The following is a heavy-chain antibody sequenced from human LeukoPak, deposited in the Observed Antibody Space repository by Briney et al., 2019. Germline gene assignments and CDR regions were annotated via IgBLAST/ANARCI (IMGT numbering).Heavy chain of an antibody. CDR2: IYHSGST. J-gene: IGHJ6*02. V-gene: IGHV4-30-2*01. CDR1: GGSISSCGYS. Sequence: SQTLSLTCAVSGGSISSCGYSWSWIRQPPGKGLEWIGYIYHSGSTYYNPSLKSRVTISVDRSKNQFSLKLSSVTAADTAVYYCARGIAVAGTPYYGMDVWSQGTTVTVSS. CDR3: ARGIAVAGTPYYGMDV. D-gene: IGHD6-19*01.